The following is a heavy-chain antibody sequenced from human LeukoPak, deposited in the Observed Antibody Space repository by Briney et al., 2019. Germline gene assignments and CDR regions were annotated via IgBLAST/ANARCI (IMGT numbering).Heavy chain of an antibody. CDR3: ARDPSNTSGFYAYLDS. Sequence: ASVKVSCKASGYTFITYGISWVRQAPGQGLEWMGWINPRNGNTNYVQKLQGRVTMTTDASTSTAYMELRSLRSDDTAMYYCARDPSNTSGFYAYLDSWGQGTLVTVSS. CDR2: INPRNGNT. CDR1: GYTFITYG. V-gene: IGHV1-18*01. J-gene: IGHJ4*02. D-gene: IGHD6-19*01.